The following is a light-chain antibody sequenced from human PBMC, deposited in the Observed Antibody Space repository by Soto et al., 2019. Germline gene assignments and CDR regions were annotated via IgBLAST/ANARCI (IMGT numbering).Light chain of an antibody. CDR3: QQYGSSLRT. CDR1: QSVSSY. CDR2: GAS. J-gene: IGKJ1*01. V-gene: IGKV3-20*01. Sequence: EIVLTQSPGTLSLSPGERATLSCRASQSVSSYLAWYQQKPGQAPRLLIYGASSRATGVPDRFSGSGSGTDFTLTISRLEPEEFAVYYCQQYGSSLRTFGQGTKVDIK.